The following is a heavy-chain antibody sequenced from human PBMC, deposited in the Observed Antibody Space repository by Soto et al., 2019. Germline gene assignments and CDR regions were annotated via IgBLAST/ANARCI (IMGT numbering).Heavy chain of an antibody. J-gene: IGHJ4*02. CDR1: GGSISSSNW. CDR2: IYHSGST. V-gene: IGHV4-4*02. Sequence: SETLSLTCAVSGGSISSSNWWSWVRQPPGKGLEWIGEIYHSGSTNYNPSLKSRVTISVDKSKNQFSLKLSSVTAADTAVYYCARDSKDYDFWSGYSHFDYWGQGTLVTVSS. CDR3: ARDSKDYDFWSGYSHFDY. D-gene: IGHD3-3*01.